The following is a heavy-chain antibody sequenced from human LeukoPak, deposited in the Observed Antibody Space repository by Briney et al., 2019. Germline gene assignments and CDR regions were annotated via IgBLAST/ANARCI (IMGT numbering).Heavy chain of an antibody. D-gene: IGHD3-22*01. CDR3: ARERGYYYDSSGYSPDAFDI. V-gene: IGHV4-59*01. CDR2: IHYSGST. J-gene: IGHJ3*02. Sequence: PSETLSLTCTVSGDSISGYYWGWIRQPPGKGLEFIGYIHYSGSTNYNPSLKSRVTISVDTSKNQFSLKLSSVTAADTAVYYCARERGYYYDSSGYSPDAFDIWGQGTMVTVSS. CDR1: GDSISGYY.